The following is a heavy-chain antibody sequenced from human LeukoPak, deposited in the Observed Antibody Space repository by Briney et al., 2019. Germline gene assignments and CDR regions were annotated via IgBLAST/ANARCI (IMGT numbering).Heavy chain of an antibody. Sequence: PGGSLRLSCAASGFTFSSSALSWVRQAPGKGLEWVSTISGSGGTTYYADSVKGRFTISRDSSKSALYLQMNGLRAEDTAVYYCARCVSGSYYYCYGMDVWGQGTTVTVSS. V-gene: IGHV3-23*01. CDR2: ISGSGGTT. J-gene: IGHJ6*02. D-gene: IGHD1-26*01. CDR1: GFTFSSSA. CDR3: ARCVSGSYYYCYGMDV.